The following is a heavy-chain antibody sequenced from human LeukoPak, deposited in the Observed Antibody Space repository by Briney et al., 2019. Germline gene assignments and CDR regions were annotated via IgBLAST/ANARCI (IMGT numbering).Heavy chain of an antibody. Sequence: GSLRLFCAASGFTFSGYAMHWVRQAPGKGLEWLTVISTDGNDKHYADSVKGRFTVSRDNSKNTLFLQMNNLRTEDAAVYYCAKDKSVSADYYFDYWGQGTLVTVSS. CDR1: GFTFSGYA. J-gene: IGHJ4*02. V-gene: IGHV3-30*04. CDR2: ISTDGNDK. D-gene: IGHD5/OR15-5a*01. CDR3: AKDKSVSADYYFDY.